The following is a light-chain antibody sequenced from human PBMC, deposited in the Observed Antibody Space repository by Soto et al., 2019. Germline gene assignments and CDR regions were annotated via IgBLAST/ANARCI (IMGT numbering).Light chain of an antibody. CDR1: SSNIGANYD. CDR3: QSYDSTLSARYV. Sequence: SALTQPRSVSGSPGQSVTISCTGSSSNIGANYDVHWYQHRPGTAPKLLIFGNTNRPSGVPDRFSGSKSGTSASLAITGLQAEDEGDYYCQSYDSTLSARYVFGTGTKSPS. V-gene: IGLV1-40*01. J-gene: IGLJ1*01. CDR2: GNT.